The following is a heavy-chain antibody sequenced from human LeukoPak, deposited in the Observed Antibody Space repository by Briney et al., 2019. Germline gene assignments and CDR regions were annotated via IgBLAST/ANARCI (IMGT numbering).Heavy chain of an antibody. J-gene: IGHJ4*02. V-gene: IGHV3-7*01. CDR2: IKPDGSEK. D-gene: IGHD2-21*02. CDR3: TRDFGSGVVVTAIVD. CDR1: GFTFSNYW. Sequence: GGSLRLSCAASGFTFSNYWMSWVRQAPGKGLEWVANIKPDGSEKYYVDSVKGRFTTSRDNAKNSLFLQMNSLRAEDTATYYCTRDFGSGVVVTAIVDWGQGTLVTVSS.